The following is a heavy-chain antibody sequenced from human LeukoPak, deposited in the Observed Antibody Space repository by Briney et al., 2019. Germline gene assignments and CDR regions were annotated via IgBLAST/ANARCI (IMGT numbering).Heavy chain of an antibody. V-gene: IGHV3-30*02. J-gene: IGHJ4*02. CDR3: AKDWEAAIALYYFDY. CDR1: GFTFSSYS. CDR2: IRYDGSNK. Sequence: GGSLRLSCAASGFTFSSYSMNWVRQAPGKGLEWVAFIRYDGSNKYYADSVKGRFTISRDNSKNTLYLQMNSLRAEDTAVYYCAKDWEAAIALYYFDYWGQGTLVTVSS. D-gene: IGHD6-25*01.